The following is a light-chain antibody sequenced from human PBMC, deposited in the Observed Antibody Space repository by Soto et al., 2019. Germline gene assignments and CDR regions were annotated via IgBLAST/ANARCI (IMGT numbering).Light chain of an antibody. V-gene: IGKV1-5*01. Sequence: DIPITQSPPTLSASVGDRDTITCRASQSIRTWLAWYQQKPGQAPKLLIQDASKLESGVPSRFSGSGSGTEFTLTINSLQSDDSATYYCQQYNSWWAFAQGTKVDIK. J-gene: IGKJ1*01. CDR2: DAS. CDR1: QSIRTW. CDR3: QQYNSWWA.